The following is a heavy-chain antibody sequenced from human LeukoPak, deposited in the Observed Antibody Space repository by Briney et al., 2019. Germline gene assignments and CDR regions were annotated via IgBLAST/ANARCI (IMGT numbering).Heavy chain of an antibody. CDR3: ASGGEQLWPYEPFSS. Sequence: SETLSLTCTVSGDSISSSSFYWGWIRQPPGKGLEWIGTFYYGGSTYHNPSLKSRVTISVDTSKNQFSLRLSSVTAADTALYYCASGGEQLWPYEPFSSWGQGTLVTVSS. J-gene: IGHJ5*02. CDR2: FYYGGST. CDR1: GDSISSSSFY. V-gene: IGHV4-39*01. D-gene: IGHD1/OR15-1a*01.